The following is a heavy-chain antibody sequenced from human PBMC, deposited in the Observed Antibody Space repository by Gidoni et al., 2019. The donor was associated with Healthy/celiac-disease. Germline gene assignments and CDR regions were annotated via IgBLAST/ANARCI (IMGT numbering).Heavy chain of an antibody. CDR1: GFTFDDYA. V-gene: IGHV3-9*01. CDR3: AKDLTVTTFFGGFDY. J-gene: IGHJ4*02. D-gene: IGHD4-17*01. CDR2: ISWNSGSI. Sequence: EVQLVESGGGLVQPGRSLRLSCAASGFTFDDYAMHLVRQAPGKGLEWVSGISWNSGSIGYADSVKGRFTISRDNAKNSLYLQMNSLRAEDTALYYCAKDLTVTTFFGGFDYWGQGTLVTVSS.